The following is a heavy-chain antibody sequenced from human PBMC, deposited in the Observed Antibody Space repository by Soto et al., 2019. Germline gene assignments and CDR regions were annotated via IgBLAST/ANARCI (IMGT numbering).Heavy chain of an antibody. D-gene: IGHD1-26*01. CDR3: ARDEPAFASGSYYYYYGMDV. CDR1: GFTFAGYA. CDR2: ICCDGSNK. J-gene: IGHJ6*02. Sequence: GGSLRLSCGASGFTFAGYAVSWVRMAPGKGLGWVAVICCDGSNKYYPDSVKGRFTISRDNSKNTLYLQMNSLRAEDTAVYYCARDEPAFASGSYYYYYGMDVWGQGTTVTVSS. V-gene: IGHV3-33*08.